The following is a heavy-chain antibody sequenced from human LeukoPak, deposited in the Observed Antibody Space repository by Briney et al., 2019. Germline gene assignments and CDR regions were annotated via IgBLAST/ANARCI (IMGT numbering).Heavy chain of an antibody. CDR1: GYTFTGYY. CDR3: ARDNSVVVVVAAADGAFDI. V-gene: IGHV1-2*02. Sequence: GASVKVSCKASGYTFTGYYMHWVRQAPGQGLEWMGWINPNSGGTNYAQKFQGRVTMTRDTSISTAYMELSRLRSDDTAVYYCARDNSVVVVVAAADGAFDIWGQGTMVTVSS. J-gene: IGHJ3*02. CDR2: INPNSGGT. D-gene: IGHD2-15*01.